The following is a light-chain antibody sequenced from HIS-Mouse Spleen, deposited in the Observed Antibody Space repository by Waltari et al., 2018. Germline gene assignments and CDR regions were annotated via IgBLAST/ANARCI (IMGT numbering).Light chain of an antibody. J-gene: IGKJ4*01. CDR3: QQYDNLLT. CDR2: DAS. CDR1: QDISNY. V-gene: IGKV1-33*01. Sequence: DIQMTQSPSSLSASVGDRVTITCQASQDISNYLNWYQQKPGKAPKLLIYDASNLETGVPSRFSESGSGTDFTFTISSLQPEVIATYYCQQYDNLLTFGGGTKVEIK.